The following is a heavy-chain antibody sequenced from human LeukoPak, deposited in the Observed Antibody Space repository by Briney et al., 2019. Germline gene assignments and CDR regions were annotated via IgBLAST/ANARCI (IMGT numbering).Heavy chain of an antibody. CDR2: IKQDGSEK. V-gene: IGHV3-7*01. Sequence: GGSLRLSCVVSGFTFSSYWMSWVRQAPGKGLEWVANIKQDGSEKYYVDSVKGRFTISRDNAKNSLYLQMNSLRAEDTAAYYCARFGTSSNYYYYFGMDVWGQGTTVTVSS. J-gene: IGHJ6*02. CDR3: ARFGTSSNYYYYFGMDV. D-gene: IGHD6-6*01. CDR1: GFTFSSYW.